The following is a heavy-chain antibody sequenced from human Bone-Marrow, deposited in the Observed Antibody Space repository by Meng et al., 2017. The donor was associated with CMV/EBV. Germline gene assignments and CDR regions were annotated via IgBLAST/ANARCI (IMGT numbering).Heavy chain of an antibody. D-gene: IGHD3-10*01. CDR2: ISGSGGST. V-gene: IGHV3-23*01. CDR1: GFTLRRYG. CDR3: TTEGDYGSGSYSDY. Sequence: GGSLRLSCVASGFTLRRYGMHWVRQAPGKGLEWVSAISGSGGSTYYADSVKGRFTISRDNSKNTLYLQMNSLKTEDTDVYYCTTEGDYGSGSYSDYWGQGTRVTGSS. J-gene: IGHJ4*02.